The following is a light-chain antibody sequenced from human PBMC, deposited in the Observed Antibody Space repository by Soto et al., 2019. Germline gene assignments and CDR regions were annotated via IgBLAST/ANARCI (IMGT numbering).Light chain of an antibody. J-gene: IGKJ5*01. V-gene: IGKV3-20*01. CDR3: QPYGSSPMT. CDR1: QSVSSNY. Sequence: EIVLTQSPGTLYLSPGERATLSCRASQSVSSNYLAWYQQKPGQSPRLLIYGASSRATGIPDRFSGSGSGTDFTLTISRLEPEDFAVYYCQPYGSSPMTVGPGTRLEIK. CDR2: GAS.